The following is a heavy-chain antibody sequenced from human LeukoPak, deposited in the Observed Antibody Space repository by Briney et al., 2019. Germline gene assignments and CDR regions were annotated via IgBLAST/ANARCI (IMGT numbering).Heavy chain of an antibody. J-gene: IGHJ4*02. D-gene: IGHD3-22*01. Sequence: GGSLRLSCAASGFTFSDYYMSWIRQAPGKGLVWVSRINIDGSSTYYADSVKGRFTISRDNAKNTLSLQMNSLRAEDTAVYYCGRAKNSWSDSVPDYWGQGTLVTVSS. CDR3: GRAKNSWSDSVPDY. V-gene: IGHV3-74*01. CDR1: GFTFSDYY. CDR2: INIDGSST.